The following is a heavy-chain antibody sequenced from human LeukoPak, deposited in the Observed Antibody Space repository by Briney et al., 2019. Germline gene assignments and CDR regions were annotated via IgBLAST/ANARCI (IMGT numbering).Heavy chain of an antibody. J-gene: IGHJ4*02. CDR2: IFNSGST. CDR1: GGSMTSYY. D-gene: IGHD3-16*01. CDR3: AGSFWASYYFDY. Sequence: SETLSLTCTVSGGSMTSYYWNWIRQPPGKGLEWIGFIFNSGSTNYNPSLKSRVTISVDTSKNQFSLKLSSVTAADTAVYYCAGSFWASYYFDYWGQGTLVTVSS. V-gene: IGHV4-59*12.